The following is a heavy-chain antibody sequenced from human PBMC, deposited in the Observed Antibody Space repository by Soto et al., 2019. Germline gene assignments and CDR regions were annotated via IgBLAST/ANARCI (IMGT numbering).Heavy chain of an antibody. CDR1: GGSISSGGYY. D-gene: IGHD2-2*01. Sequence: QVQLQESGPELVKPSQTLSLTCTVSGGSISSGGYYWSWIRQHPGKGLEWIGYIYYNGNTYYNPSLESRVIISVDTSKDQCTLKLSSVSAADTAVYYCARDSPYCSGPSCASGRYPCYGMDVWGQGTTVTVSS. CDR3: ARDSPYCSGPSCASGRYPCYGMDV. V-gene: IGHV4-31*03. CDR2: IYYNGNT. J-gene: IGHJ6*02.